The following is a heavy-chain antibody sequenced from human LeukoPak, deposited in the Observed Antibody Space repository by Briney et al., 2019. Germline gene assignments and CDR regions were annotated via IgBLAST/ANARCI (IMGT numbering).Heavy chain of an antibody. CDR1: GYSFTDYW. D-gene: IGHD4-17*01. CDR3: ATGASKVTTDFANY. J-gene: IGHJ4*02. CDR2: IYPGDSDT. Sequence: GESLKISCKGSGYSFTDYWIVWVRQMPGKGLEWMGIIYPGDSDTRYSPSFQGQVTISADKSSSTAYLQWSSLKVSDTAMYYCATGASKVTTDFANYWGQGTQVAVSS. V-gene: IGHV5-51*01.